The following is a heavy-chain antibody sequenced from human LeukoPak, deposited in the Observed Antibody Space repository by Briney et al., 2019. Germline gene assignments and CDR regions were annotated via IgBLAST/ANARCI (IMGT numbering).Heavy chain of an antibody. CDR3: ASNPRDYYYYYYMDV. Sequence: SVKLSCKASGGTFSSYAISWVRQAPGQGLEWMGGIIPIFGTANYAQKFQGRVTITTDESTSTAYMELSSLRSEDTAVYYCASNPRDYYYYYYMDVWGKGTTVTLSS. CDR2: IIPIFGTA. CDR1: GGTFSSYA. J-gene: IGHJ6*03. V-gene: IGHV1-69*05.